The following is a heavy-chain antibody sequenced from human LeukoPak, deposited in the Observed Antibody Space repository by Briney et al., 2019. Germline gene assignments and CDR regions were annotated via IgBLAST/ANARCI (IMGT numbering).Heavy chain of an antibody. J-gene: IGHJ5*01. V-gene: IGHV3-7*01. Sequence: GGSLRLSCAASGFTFSSYWMNWVRQAPGKGLEWVANIKRDGNEKNYVDSVRGRFSISRDNAKNSLYLQMDSLRAEDTAVYYCAKEGAYPVITYDSWGQGALVTVSS. CDR2: IKRDGNEK. D-gene: IGHD2/OR15-2a*01. CDR1: GFTFSSYW. CDR3: AKEGAYPVITYDS.